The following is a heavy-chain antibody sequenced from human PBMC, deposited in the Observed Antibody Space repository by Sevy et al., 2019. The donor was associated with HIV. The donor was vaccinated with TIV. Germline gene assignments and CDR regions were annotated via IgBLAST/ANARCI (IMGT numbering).Heavy chain of an antibody. Sequence: GGSLRLSCAASGFTFSSYAMHWVRQAPGKGLEWVAVISYDGSNKYYADSVKGRFTISRDNSKNTLYLQMNSLRAEDTAVYYCARPYYDILTGYSHNYYYYGMDVWGQGTTVTVSS. D-gene: IGHD3-9*01. CDR3: ARPYYDILTGYSHNYYYYGMDV. CDR2: ISYDGSNK. J-gene: IGHJ6*02. CDR1: GFTFSSYA. V-gene: IGHV3-30*04.